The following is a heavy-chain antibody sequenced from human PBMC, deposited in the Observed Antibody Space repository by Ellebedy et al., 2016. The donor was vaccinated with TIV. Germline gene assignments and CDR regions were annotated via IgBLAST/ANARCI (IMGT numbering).Heavy chain of an antibody. CDR2: INNDGSDT. Sequence: GESLKISXAASGFTFSRHWMHWVRQAPGKGLVWVSRINNDGSDTAYADAVKGRFTISRDNTKNTLHLQMNSLRAEDTAVYYCVRRPVESARRGMDVWGQGTTVTVS. J-gene: IGHJ6*02. V-gene: IGHV3-74*01. D-gene: IGHD2-15*01. CDR1: GFTFSRHW. CDR3: VRRPVESARRGMDV.